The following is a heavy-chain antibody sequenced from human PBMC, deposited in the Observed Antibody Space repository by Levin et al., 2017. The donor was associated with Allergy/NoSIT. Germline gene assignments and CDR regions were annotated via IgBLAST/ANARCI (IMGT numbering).Heavy chain of an antibody. CDR1: GFTFSSYS. J-gene: IGHJ4*02. Sequence: GESLKISCAASGFTFSSYSMNWVRQAPGKGLEWVSSISSSSSYIYYADSVKGRFTISRDNAKNSLYLQMNSLRAEDMAVYYCARDGYCSSTSCSITPADYWGQGTLVTVSS. V-gene: IGHV3-21*01. CDR3: ARDGYCSSTSCSITPADY. D-gene: IGHD2-2*01. CDR2: ISSSSSYI.